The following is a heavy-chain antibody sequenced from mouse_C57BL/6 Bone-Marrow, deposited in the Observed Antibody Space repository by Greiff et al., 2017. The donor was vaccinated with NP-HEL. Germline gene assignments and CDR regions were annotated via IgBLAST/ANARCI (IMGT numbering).Heavy chain of an antibody. Sequence: VQLQQSGPELVKPGASVKISCKASGYAFSSSWMNWVKQRPGKGLEWIGRIYPGDGDTNYNGKFKGKATLTADKSSSTAYMQLSSLTSEDSAVYFSAYYYGSSYSFDDWGQVTTLTGSS. V-gene: IGHV1-82*01. CDR3: AYYYGSSYSFDD. CDR2: IYPGDGDT. CDR1: GYAFSSSW. D-gene: IGHD1-1*01. J-gene: IGHJ2*01.